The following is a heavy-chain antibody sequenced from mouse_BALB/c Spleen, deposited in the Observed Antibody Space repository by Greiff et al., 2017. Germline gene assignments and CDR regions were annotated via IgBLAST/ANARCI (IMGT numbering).Heavy chain of an antibody. D-gene: IGHD1-1*01. Sequence: EVQVVESGPELVKPGASVKISCKASGYSFTGYFMNWVKQSHGKSLEWIGRINPYNGDTFYNQKFKGKATLTVDKSSSTAHMELLSLTSEDSAVYYCGRGGYYYGSSYEYYFDDWGQGTTLTVSS. CDR3: GRGGYYYGSSYEYYFDD. J-gene: IGHJ2*01. V-gene: IGHV1-37*01. CDR2: INPYNGDT. CDR1: GYSFTGYF.